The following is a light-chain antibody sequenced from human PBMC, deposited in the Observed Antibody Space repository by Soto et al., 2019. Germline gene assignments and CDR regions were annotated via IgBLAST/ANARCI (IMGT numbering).Light chain of an antibody. CDR2: WAS. V-gene: IGKV4-1*01. Sequence: DIVMTQSPEYLAVSLGERATINCKSSQSVFSTPINQYYLAWFQQKPGQPPKLLIYWASVRDSGVPDRFSGGGSGTDFTLTISRLQAEDVAVYYCQQHYVTPFTFGPGTKVDIK. CDR3: QQHYVTPFT. J-gene: IGKJ3*01. CDR1: QSVFSTPINQYY.